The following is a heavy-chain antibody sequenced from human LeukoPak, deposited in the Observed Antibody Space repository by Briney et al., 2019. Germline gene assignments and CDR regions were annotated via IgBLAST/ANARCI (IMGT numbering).Heavy chain of an antibody. V-gene: IGHV1-18*04. CDR1: GYTFTSYG. Sequence: ASVKVSCKASGYTFTSYGISWVRQAPGQGLEWMGRISAYNGNTNYAQKLQGRVTMTTDTSTSTAYMELRSLRSDDTAVYYCARGLFCSGGSCYSGVAGVFDYWGQGTLVTVSS. CDR3: ARGLFCSGGSCYSGVAGVFDY. CDR2: ISAYNGNT. D-gene: IGHD2-15*01. J-gene: IGHJ4*02.